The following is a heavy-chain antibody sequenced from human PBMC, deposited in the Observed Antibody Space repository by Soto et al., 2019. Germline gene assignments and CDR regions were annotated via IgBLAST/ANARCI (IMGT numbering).Heavy chain of an antibody. CDR1: GGSISSYY. J-gene: IGHJ3*02. Sequence: SETLSLTCTVSGGSISSYYWSWIRQPPGKGLEWIGYIYYSGSTNYNPSLKSRVTISVDTSKNQFSLKLSSVTAADTAVYYCARRGGIYCGGDCYSRAFDIWGQGTMVT. D-gene: IGHD2-21*02. CDR3: ARRGGIYCGGDCYSRAFDI. CDR2: IYYSGST. V-gene: IGHV4-59*01.